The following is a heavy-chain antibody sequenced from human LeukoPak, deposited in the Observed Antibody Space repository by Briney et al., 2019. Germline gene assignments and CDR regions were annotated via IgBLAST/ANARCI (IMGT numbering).Heavy chain of an antibody. V-gene: IGHV1-18*01. Sequence: ASVTVSCKASGYTFTSYGISWVRQAPGQGLEWMGWISAYNGNTNYAQKLQGRVTMTTDTSTSTAYMELRSLRSDDTAVYYCARGYYDYVWGSSIPLDYWGQGTLVTVSS. J-gene: IGHJ4*02. D-gene: IGHD3-16*01. CDR3: ARGYYDYVWGSSIPLDY. CDR2: ISAYNGNT. CDR1: GYTFTSYG.